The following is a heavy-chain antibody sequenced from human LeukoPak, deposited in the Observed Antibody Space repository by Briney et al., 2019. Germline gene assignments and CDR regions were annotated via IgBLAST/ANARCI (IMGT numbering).Heavy chain of an antibody. CDR3: ARDGRHRYYYDSSGFYGSWFDP. CDR1: GYTFPSYG. J-gene: IGHJ5*02. V-gene: IGHV1-18*01. CDR2: ISDYNGNT. Sequence: ASVKVSCKASGYTFPSYGISWVRQAPGQRLEGMGWISDYNGNTKYAQKLQGRVTMTTDTSTTTAYMELRSLRSDDSAVYYCARDGRHRYYYDSSGFYGSWFDPWGQGTLVTVSS. D-gene: IGHD3-22*01.